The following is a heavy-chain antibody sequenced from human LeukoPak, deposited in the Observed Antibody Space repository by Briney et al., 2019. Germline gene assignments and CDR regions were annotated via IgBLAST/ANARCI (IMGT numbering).Heavy chain of an antibody. CDR3: ARDRITMGRGAIDY. V-gene: IGHV3-53*01. CDR2: IHSGGST. Sequence: PGGSLRLSCAASGFTVSSNYMIWVRQAPGKGLEWVSVIHSGGSTYYADSVKGRFTISRDNSKNTVYLQMNSLRAEDTAVYYCARDRITMGRGAIDYWGQGTLVTVSS. D-gene: IGHD3-10*01. J-gene: IGHJ4*02. CDR1: GFTVSSNY.